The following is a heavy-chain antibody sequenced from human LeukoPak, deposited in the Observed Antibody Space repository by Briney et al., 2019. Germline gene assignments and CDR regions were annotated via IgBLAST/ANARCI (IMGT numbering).Heavy chain of an antibody. V-gene: IGHV3-53*01. J-gene: IGHJ4*02. D-gene: IGHD3-22*01. Sequence: GGSLRLSCAASGFTVSSNYMSWVRQAPGKGLEWVSVIYSGGSTYYADSVKGRFTISRDNAENTLYLQMNSLRVEDTAVYYCVRSAFHAGSGNYYDYWGQGTLVTVSS. CDR1: GFTVSSNY. CDR3: VRSAFHAGSGNYYDY. CDR2: IYSGGST.